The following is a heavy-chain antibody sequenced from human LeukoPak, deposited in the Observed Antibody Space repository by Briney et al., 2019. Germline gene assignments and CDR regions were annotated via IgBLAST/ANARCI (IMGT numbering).Heavy chain of an antibody. J-gene: IGHJ4*02. Sequence: VASVKVSCKTSGYIFTNHGISWVRQAPGQGLEWMAWISAYNGNTEYSQNFQGRVTMTMDTSTSTAYMELKSLTTDDTAIYYCAREPGVAAAAVPFDYWGQGTLVTVSS. D-gene: IGHD6-19*01. V-gene: IGHV1-18*01. CDR2: ISAYNGNT. CDR1: GYIFTNHG. CDR3: AREPGVAAAAVPFDY.